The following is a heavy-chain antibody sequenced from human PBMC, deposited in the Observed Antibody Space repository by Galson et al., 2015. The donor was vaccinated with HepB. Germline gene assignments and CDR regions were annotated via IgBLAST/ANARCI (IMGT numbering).Heavy chain of an antibody. CDR2: ISPNNGNT. CDR1: GYTLTSNG. J-gene: IGHJ6*02. CDR3: ARGGMGGMDV. Sequence: SVKVSCKASGYTLTSNGITWVRQAPGQGLEWMGWISPNNGNTNYAQKLRGRVTMTTDTFTSTAYVELRSLKSDDTAVYYCARGGMGGMDVWGQGTTVTVSS. D-gene: IGHD3-16*01. V-gene: IGHV1-18*04.